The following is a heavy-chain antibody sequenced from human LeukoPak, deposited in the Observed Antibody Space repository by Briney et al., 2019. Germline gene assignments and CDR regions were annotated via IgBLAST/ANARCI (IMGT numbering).Heavy chain of an antibody. CDR3: ARVERDYYYGLDV. Sequence: GGSLRLSCAASGFTFTSYVMNWVRQAPGKGLEWVAVIWSDDNNKDYADSVKGRFTVSRDNSNGKLYLQMNSLRAEDTAVYYCARVERDYYYGLDVWGQGTTVTVSS. V-gene: IGHV3-33*01. CDR2: IWSDDNNK. J-gene: IGHJ6*02. CDR1: GFTFTSYV.